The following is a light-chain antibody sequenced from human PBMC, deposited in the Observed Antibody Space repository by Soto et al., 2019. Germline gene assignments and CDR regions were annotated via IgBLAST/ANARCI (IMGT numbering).Light chain of an antibody. Sequence: DIPMTQSPSSLSASVGDRVTITCRASQTITTYLNWYQQKPGKAPKLLIYTASSLQSGFPSRFSGSGSGTDFTHTISSLQPEYFATYYCQQSYSTPYIFGQGTKLEIK. CDR1: QTITTY. CDR2: TAS. J-gene: IGKJ2*01. V-gene: IGKV1-39*01. CDR3: QQSYSTPYI.